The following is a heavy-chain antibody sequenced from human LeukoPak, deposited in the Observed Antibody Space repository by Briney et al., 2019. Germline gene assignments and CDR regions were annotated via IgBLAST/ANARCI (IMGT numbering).Heavy chain of an antibody. CDR2: IYDSGST. D-gene: IGHD3-22*01. Sequence: PSETLSLTCTVSGGSLSSYYWTWIRQPPGKGLEWIGYIYDSGSTNYNPSLKSRVTISVDTSKKQFSLKLRSVTAADTAVYYCARGDYYDSSGSRWDYWGQGTLVTVSS. CDR1: GGSLSSYY. V-gene: IGHV4-59*01. J-gene: IGHJ4*02. CDR3: ARGDYYDSSGSRWDY.